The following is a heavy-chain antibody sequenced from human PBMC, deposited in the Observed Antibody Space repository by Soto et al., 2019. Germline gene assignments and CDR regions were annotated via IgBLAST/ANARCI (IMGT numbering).Heavy chain of an antibody. D-gene: IGHD1-20*01. CDR3: ARGAYNWNEPAFDY. J-gene: IGHJ4*02. CDR1: GGSISSGGYY. V-gene: IGHV4-31*03. CDR2: IYYSGST. Sequence: TLSLTCTVSGGSISSGGYYWSWIRQHPGKGLEWIGYIYYSGSTYYNPSLKSRVTISVDTSKNQFSLKLSSVTAADTAVYYCARGAYNWNEPAFDYWGQGTLVTVSS.